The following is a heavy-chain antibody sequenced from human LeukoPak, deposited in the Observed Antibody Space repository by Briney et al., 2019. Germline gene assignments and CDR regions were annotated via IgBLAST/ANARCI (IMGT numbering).Heavy chain of an antibody. CDR2: ISAYNGDT. V-gene: IGHV1-18*01. D-gene: IGHD2-15*01. CDR1: GYTLTSFS. Sequence: GASVKVSCKASGYTLTSFSVSWVRQAPGQGLEWTGWISAYNGDTNYAQKLQGRVTMTTGTSTNTAYMELRSLRSDDTAVYYCARGDCSGGSCFLPEYFQHWGQGTLVTVSS. CDR3: ARGDCSGGSCFLPEYFQH. J-gene: IGHJ1*01.